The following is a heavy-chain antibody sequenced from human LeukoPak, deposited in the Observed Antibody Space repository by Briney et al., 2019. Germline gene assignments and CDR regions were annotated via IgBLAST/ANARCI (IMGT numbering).Heavy chain of an antibody. CDR2: ISYDGSNK. D-gene: IGHD5-18*01. CDR3: AREGGYSYGYAVAEYSQH. V-gene: IGHV3-30*03. J-gene: IGHJ1*01. CDR1: GFTFSSYG. Sequence: GGSLRLSCAASGFTFSSYGMHWVRQAPGKGLEWVAVISYDGSNKYYADSVKGRFTISRDNSKNTLYLQMNSLRAEDTAVYYCAREGGYSYGYAVAEYSQHWGQGTLVTVSS.